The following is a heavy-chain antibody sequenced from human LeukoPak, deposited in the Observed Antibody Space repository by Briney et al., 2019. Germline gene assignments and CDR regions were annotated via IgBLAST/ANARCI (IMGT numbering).Heavy chain of an antibody. V-gene: IGHV3-7*05. J-gene: IGHJ4*02. CDR1: GFTFSTYA. Sequence: PGGSLRLSCAASGFTFSTYAMTWVRQAPGRGLEWVARIEEDGSDTYYVDSVKGRFTISRDKAKKTVYLQMNSLRVEDTAVYYCAREWWYLDYWGQGTLVTVSS. CDR2: IEEDGSDT. CDR3: AREWWYLDY. D-gene: IGHD2-15*01.